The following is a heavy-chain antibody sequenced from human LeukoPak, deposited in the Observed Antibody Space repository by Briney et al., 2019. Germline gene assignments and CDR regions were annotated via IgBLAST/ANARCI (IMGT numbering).Heavy chain of an antibody. D-gene: IGHD3-10*01. CDR2: IYYSGST. V-gene: IGHV4-30-4*08. CDR1: GGSISSGDYY. CDR3: ARGARGTYYYGSGKTGVKGPSYYMDV. Sequence: SQTLSLTCTVSGGSISSGDYYWSWIRQPPGKGLEWIGYIYYSGSTYYNPSLKSRVTISVDTSKNQFSLKLSSVTAADTAVYYCARGARGTYYYGSGKTGVKGPSYYMDVWGKGTTVTVSS. J-gene: IGHJ6*03.